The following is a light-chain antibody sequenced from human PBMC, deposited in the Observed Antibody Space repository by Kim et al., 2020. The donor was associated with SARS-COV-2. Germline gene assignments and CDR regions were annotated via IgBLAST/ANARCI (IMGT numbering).Light chain of an antibody. CDR2: AAS. CDR3: QQLNAYPIT. V-gene: IGKV1-9*01. J-gene: IGKJ5*01. Sequence: DIQLTQSPSFLSASVGDRVTITCRASQDISSNLAWYQQEPGKPPKLLIYAASTLHSGVPSRFSGSGSGTEFTLTISNLQPEDFATYSCQQLNAYPITFGQGTRLEIK. CDR1: QDISSN.